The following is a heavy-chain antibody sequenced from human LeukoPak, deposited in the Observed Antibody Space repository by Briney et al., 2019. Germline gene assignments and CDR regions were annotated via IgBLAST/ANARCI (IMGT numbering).Heavy chain of an antibody. J-gene: IGHJ5*02. Sequence: SETLSLTCTVSGGSISISSYYWGWIRQPPGKGLEWFGIIYYSGSTYYNPSLKSRVTISVETSKNQFSLKLSSVTAADTAVYYCARHGGIVVVPAAPRAEFDPWGQGTLVTVSS. CDR2: IYYSGST. CDR3: ARHGGIVVVPAAPRAEFDP. CDR1: GGSISISSYY. D-gene: IGHD2-2*01. V-gene: IGHV4-39*01.